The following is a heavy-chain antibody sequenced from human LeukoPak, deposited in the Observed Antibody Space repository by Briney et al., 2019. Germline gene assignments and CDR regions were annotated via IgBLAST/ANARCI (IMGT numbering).Heavy chain of an antibody. D-gene: IGHD4-11*01. V-gene: IGHV5-51*01. J-gene: IGHJ2*01. CDR2: IYPGDSDT. CDR1: GYSFTSYW. Sequence: GESLKISCKGSGYSFTSYWIAWVRQMPGKGLEWMGMIYPGDSDTRYSPSFQGQVTVSADKSISTAYLQWSSLKASDTAMYYFARLYSNYGFGSGYFDLWGRGTLVTVSS. CDR3: ARLYSNYGFGSGYFDL.